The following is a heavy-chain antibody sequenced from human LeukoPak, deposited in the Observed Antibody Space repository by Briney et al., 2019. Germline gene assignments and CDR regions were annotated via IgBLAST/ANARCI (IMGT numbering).Heavy chain of an antibody. D-gene: IGHD3-16*02. CDR2: INHSGST. CDR3: ARVPTYYDYVWGSYRRDAFDI. V-gene: IGHV4-34*01. Sequence: SETLSLTCAVYGGSFSGYYWSWIRQPPGKGLEWIGEINHSGSTNYNPSLKSRVTISVDTSKNQFSLKLGSVTAADTAVYYCARVPTYYDYVWGSYRRDAFDIWGQGTMVTVSS. J-gene: IGHJ3*02. CDR1: GGSFSGYY.